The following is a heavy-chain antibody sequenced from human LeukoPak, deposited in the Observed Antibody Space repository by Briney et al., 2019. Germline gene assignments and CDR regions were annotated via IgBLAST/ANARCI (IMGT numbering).Heavy chain of an antibody. Sequence: SETLSLTCAVSGYSISSGYYWGWIRQPPGKGLEWIGSIYHSGSTYYNPSLKSRVTISLDTSKNQFSLKLSSVTAADTAVYYCARDKVRGAMDYWGQGTLVTVSS. CDR3: ARDKVRGAMDY. D-gene: IGHD3-10*01. CDR2: IYHSGST. CDR1: GYSISSGYY. J-gene: IGHJ4*02. V-gene: IGHV4-38-2*02.